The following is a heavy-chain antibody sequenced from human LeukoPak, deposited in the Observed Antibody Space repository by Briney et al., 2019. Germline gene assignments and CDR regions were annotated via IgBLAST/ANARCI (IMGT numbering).Heavy chain of an antibody. V-gene: IGHV1-2*02. J-gene: IGHJ4*02. CDR2: INPNSGGT. Sequence: ASVKVSCKASGYTFTGYYMHWVRQAPGQGLEWMGWINPNSGGTNYAQKFQGRVTMTRDTSISTAYMELSRLRSDDTAVYSCARAPYGDNGYTAEVADYWGQGTLVTVSS. CDR1: GYTFTGYY. D-gene: IGHD3-16*01. CDR3: ARAPYGDNGYTAEVADY.